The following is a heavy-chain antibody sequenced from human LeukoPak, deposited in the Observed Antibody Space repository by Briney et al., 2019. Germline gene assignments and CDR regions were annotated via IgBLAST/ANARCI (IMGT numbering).Heavy chain of an antibody. CDR1: GFTFSTYS. V-gene: IGHV3-21*06. CDR3: ARDLFGSGSFYGF. D-gene: IGHD3-10*01. J-gene: IGHJ4*02. CDR2: ITSSSTYI. Sequence: GGSLRLSCAASGFTFSTYSMNWVRQAPGKGLEWVSTITSSSTYIYYADSVKGRFTISRDNAENSLYLQMNSLRAEDTAVYYCARDLFGSGSFYGFWGQGTLVTVSS.